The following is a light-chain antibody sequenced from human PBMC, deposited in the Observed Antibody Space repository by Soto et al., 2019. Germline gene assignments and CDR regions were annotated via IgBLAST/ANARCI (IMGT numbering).Light chain of an antibody. Sequence: QSALTQPASVSGSPGQSITISCTGTSXDIGGYNYVSWYQQHPGKVPKLMIFEVSNRPSGASYRFSGSKSGNTASLTISGLQAEDEADYYCSSYTGSSTLYVFGTGTKVTVL. V-gene: IGLV2-14*01. CDR3: SSYTGSSTLYV. J-gene: IGLJ1*01. CDR1: SXDIGGYNY. CDR2: EVS.